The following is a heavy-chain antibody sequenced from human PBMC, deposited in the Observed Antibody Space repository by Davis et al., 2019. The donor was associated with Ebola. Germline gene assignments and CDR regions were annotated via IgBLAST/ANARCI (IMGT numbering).Heavy chain of an antibody. V-gene: IGHV1-3*01. D-gene: IGHD6-19*01. Sequence: ASVKVSCKASGFILTNYAIHWVRQAPGQRLEWMGWINAGNGNTKYSQKFQGRVTITRDTSASTAYMELSSLRSEDTAVYYCAREGSSGWFSLRGMDVWGKGTTVTVSS. CDR1: GFILTNYA. CDR2: INAGNGNT. J-gene: IGHJ6*04. CDR3: AREGSSGWFSLRGMDV.